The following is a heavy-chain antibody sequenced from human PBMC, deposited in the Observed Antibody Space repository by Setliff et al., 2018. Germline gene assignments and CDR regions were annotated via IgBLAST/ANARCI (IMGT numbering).Heavy chain of an antibody. J-gene: IGHJ5*02. CDR3: AREGTPGPTNGNWFDP. CDR2: ISYTGST. Sequence: PSETLSLTCTVSNFSLTSGFFWAWVRQPPGKGLEWIGYISYTGSTSYNPSLKSRVTISIDTSKTQFSLRLTSVTAADTAVYFCAREGTPGPTNGNWFDPWGQGALVTVSS. CDR1: NFSLTSGFF. V-gene: IGHV4-61*01. D-gene: IGHD2-15*01.